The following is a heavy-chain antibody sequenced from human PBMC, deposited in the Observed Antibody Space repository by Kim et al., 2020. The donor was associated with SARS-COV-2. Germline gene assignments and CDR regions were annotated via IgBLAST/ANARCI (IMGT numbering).Heavy chain of an antibody. CDR2: INPSGGST. V-gene: IGHV1-46*01. Sequence: ASVKVSCKASGYTFTSYYMHWVRQAPGQGLEWMGIINPSGGSTSYAQKFQGRVTMTRDTSTSTVYMELSSLRSEDTAVYYCARGKDIRDYYDSIHDYWGQGTLVTVSS. CDR3: ARGKDIRDYYDSIHDY. D-gene: IGHD3-22*01. CDR1: GYTFTSYY. J-gene: IGHJ4*02.